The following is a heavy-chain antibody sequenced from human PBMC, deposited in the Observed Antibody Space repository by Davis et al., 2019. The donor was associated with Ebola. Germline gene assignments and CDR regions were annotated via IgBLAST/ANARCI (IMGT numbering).Heavy chain of an antibody. Sequence: MPSETLSLTCAVSGDSISSHFWWSWLRQSPGKGLEWIAEISHSDTTKHNPSLKGRVTISVDKSNNQLYLNVNSVTAADTAMYYCAKHPPGWGDFDPWGQGTLVTVSS. V-gene: IGHV4-4*02. D-gene: IGHD2-21*02. CDR2: ISHSDTT. CDR3: AKHPPGWGDFDP. CDR1: GDSISSHFW. J-gene: IGHJ5*02.